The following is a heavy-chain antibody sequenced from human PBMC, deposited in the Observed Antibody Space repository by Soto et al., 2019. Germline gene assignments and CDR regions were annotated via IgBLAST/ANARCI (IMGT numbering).Heavy chain of an antibody. CDR3: ARHKYGDYVSY. CDR2: IYYNGST. D-gene: IGHD4-17*01. Sequence: SETLSLTCTVSGGSISSSSYYWGWIRQPRGKGLEWIGSIYYNGSTYYNPSLKSRVTISVDTSKNQFSLKLSSVTAADTAVYYCARHKYGDYVSYWGQGTLVTVSS. V-gene: IGHV4-39*01. J-gene: IGHJ4*02. CDR1: GGSISSSSYY.